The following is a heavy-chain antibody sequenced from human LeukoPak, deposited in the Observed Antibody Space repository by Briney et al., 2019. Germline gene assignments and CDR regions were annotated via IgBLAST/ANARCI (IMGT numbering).Heavy chain of an antibody. CDR3: VSSSEVGAAIYF. D-gene: IGHD1-26*01. Sequence: GASVQVSCKASGYTFTSYDINWVRQATGQGLEWMGWMNPNSGNTGYAQKFQGRVTMTRNTTISTASMDLSSLRSEDTAAYYCVSSSEVGAAIYFWGQGNLVTVSS. J-gene: IGHJ4*02. CDR2: MNPNSGNT. CDR1: GYTFTSYD. V-gene: IGHV1-8*01.